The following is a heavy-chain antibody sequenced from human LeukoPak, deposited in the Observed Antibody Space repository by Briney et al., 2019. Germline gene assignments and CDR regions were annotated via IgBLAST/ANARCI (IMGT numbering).Heavy chain of an antibody. J-gene: IGHJ4*02. CDR3: ARVVPAAIDY. CDR2: ISSSGSTI. V-gene: IGHV3-48*03. CDR1: GFTFSSYE. D-gene: IGHD2-2*01. Sequence: PGGSLRLSCAASGFTFSSYEMNWVRQTPGKGLEWVSYISSSGSTIYYADSVKGRFTISRDNAKNSLYLQMNSLRAEDTAVYYCARVVPAAIDYWGQGTLVTVSS.